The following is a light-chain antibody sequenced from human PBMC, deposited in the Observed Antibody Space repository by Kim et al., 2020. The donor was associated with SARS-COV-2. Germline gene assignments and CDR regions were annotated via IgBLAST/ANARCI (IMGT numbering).Light chain of an antibody. V-gene: IGKV1-39*01. Sequence: SASVGHSVPITCRSSQSIDTSLHWFQQRPGKAPALLVRGASALQSDILSRFSGTGSGTDFTLTIDTLQPEDFATYYCQQSYSTPYTFGQGTKLEI. CDR1: QSIDTS. CDR3: QQSYSTPYT. J-gene: IGKJ2*01. CDR2: GAS.